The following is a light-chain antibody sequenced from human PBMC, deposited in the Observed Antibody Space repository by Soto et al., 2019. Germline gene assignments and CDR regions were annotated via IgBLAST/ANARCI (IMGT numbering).Light chain of an antibody. CDR1: QSVSSSY. CDR3: QQRYNWPIT. CDR2: GAS. V-gene: IGKV3D-20*02. J-gene: IGKJ5*01. Sequence: EIVLTQSPGTLSLSPGERATLPCRASQSVSSSYLAWYQQKPGQAPRLLIYGASSRATGIPARFSGSGSGTDFTLTISSLEPEDFSVYYCQQRYNWPITFGQGTRLEIK.